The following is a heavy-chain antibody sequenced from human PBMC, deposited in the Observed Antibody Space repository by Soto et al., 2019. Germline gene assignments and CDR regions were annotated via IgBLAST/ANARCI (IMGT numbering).Heavy chain of an antibody. D-gene: IGHD3-22*01. CDR3: ARGIPDYYDSSGYGFDY. J-gene: IGHJ4*02. CDR2: INAGSGNT. Sequence: ASVKVSCKASGYTFTSYAMHWVRQAPGQRLEWMGWINAGSGNTKYSQKFQGRVTITRDTSASTAYMELSSLRSEDTAVYYCARGIPDYYDSSGYGFDYWGQGTLVTVSS. V-gene: IGHV1-3*01. CDR1: GYTFTSYA.